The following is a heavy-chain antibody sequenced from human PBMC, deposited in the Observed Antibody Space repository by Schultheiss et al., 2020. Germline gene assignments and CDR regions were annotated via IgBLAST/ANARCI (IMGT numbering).Heavy chain of an antibody. Sequence: SETLSLTCTVSGASISSGGYYWSWIRQHPGKGLEWIGEIYHSGSTNYNPSLKSRVTISVDKSKNQFSLKLSSVIAADTAVYYCARDPRRHRVSGTGRFDPWGQGTLVTVSS. J-gene: IGHJ5*02. CDR2: IYHSGST. D-gene: IGHD2-8*02. CDR1: GASISSGGYY. CDR3: ARDPRRHRVSGTGRFDP. V-gene: IGHV4-31*03.